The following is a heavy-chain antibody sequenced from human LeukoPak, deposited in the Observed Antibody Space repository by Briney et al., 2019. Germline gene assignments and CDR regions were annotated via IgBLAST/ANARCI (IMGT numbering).Heavy chain of an antibody. CDR2: IIPIFGTA. Sequence: ASVKVSCKASGGTFSSHAISWVRQAPGQGLEWMGGIIPIFGTANYAQKFQGRVTITADESTSTAYMELSSLRSEDTAVYYCARVRYCGGDCYSGYFDYWGQGTLVTVSS. D-gene: IGHD2-21*02. V-gene: IGHV1-69*13. J-gene: IGHJ4*02. CDR1: GGTFSSHA. CDR3: ARVRYCGGDCYSGYFDY.